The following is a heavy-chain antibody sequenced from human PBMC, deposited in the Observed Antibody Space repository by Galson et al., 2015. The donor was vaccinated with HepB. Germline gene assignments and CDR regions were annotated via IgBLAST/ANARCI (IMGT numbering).Heavy chain of an antibody. V-gene: IGHV1-69*13. J-gene: IGHJ3*02. Sequence: SVKVSCKASGGTFSSYAISWVRQAPGQGLEWMGGIIPIFGTANYAQKFQGRVTITADESTSTAYMELSSLRSEDTAVYYCARHEVATMIVLASQAFDIWGQGTMVTVSS. CDR2: IIPIFGTA. CDR3: ARHEVATMIVLASQAFDI. D-gene: IGHD3-22*01. CDR1: GGTFSSYA.